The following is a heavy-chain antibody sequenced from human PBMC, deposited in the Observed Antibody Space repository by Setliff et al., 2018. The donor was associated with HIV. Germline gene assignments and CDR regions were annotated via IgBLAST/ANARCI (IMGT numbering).Heavy chain of an antibody. CDR1: GFSLTTNGVG. D-gene: IGHD1-26*01. V-gene: IGHV2-5*02. J-gene: IGHJ1*01. Sequence: SGPTLVNPTQTLTLTCTFSGFSLTTNGVGVAWIRQPPGKALEWLAVIYWDDDERYSPFLKNRLTITKDTSRNQVDLTMTNMDPVDTGTYYCVHTQYGRYFQYWGQGALVTVSS. CDR3: VHTQYGRYFQY. CDR2: IYWDDDE.